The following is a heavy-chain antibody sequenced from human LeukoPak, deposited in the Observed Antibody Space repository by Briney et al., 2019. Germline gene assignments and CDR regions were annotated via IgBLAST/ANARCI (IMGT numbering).Heavy chain of an antibody. D-gene: IGHD1-1*01. V-gene: IGHV3-66*01. J-gene: IGHJ5*02. CDR2: IHNGGNT. CDR1: GFTVSNHY. Sequence: PGGSLRLPCAASGFTVSNHYMTWVRQAPGKGLEWVSVIHNGGNTYYADSVKGRFTISRDNSKNTLYLQMNSLRAEDTAVYYCASLTTAWGQGTLVTVFS. CDR3: ASLTTA.